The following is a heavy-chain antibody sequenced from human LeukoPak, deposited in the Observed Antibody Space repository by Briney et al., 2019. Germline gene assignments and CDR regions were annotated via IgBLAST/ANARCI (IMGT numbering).Heavy chain of an antibody. CDR3: AKTGEGFDY. D-gene: IGHD7-27*01. J-gene: IGHJ4*02. CDR1: GFTFDDYA. Sequence: QPGRSLRLSCAASGFTFDDYAMHWVRQAPGKGLEWVSAISGSGGSTYYADSVKGRFTISRDNSKNTLYLQMNSLRAEDTAVYYCAKTGEGFDYWGQGTLVTVSS. V-gene: IGHV3-23*01. CDR2: ISGSGGST.